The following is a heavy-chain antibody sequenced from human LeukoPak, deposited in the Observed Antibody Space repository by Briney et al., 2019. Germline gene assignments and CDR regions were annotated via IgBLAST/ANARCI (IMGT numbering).Heavy chain of an antibody. D-gene: IGHD3-3*01. CDR3: ARHFPPSNFWSGYYFYYYYGMDV. CDR1: GGSISSSSYY. V-gene: IGHV4-39*01. J-gene: IGHJ6*02. Sequence: SETLSLTCTGSGGSISSSSYYWGWIRQPPGKGLEWIGSIYYSGSTYYNPSLKSRVTISVDTSKNQFSLKLSSVTAADTAVYYCARHFPPSNFWSGYYFYYYYGMDVWGQGTTVTVSS. CDR2: IYYSGST.